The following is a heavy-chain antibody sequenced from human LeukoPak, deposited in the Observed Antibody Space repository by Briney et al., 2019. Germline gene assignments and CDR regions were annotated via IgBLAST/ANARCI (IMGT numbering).Heavy chain of an antibody. CDR1: GFTFRSYS. CDR2: ISSSSSYI. CDR3: ARETAKFGIVVVTASTNWFDP. J-gene: IGHJ5*02. V-gene: IGHV3-21*01. D-gene: IGHD2-21*02. Sequence: PGGSLRLSCAASGFTFRSYSMNWVRQAPGKGLEWVSSISSSSSYIYYADSVKGRFTISRDNAKNSLYLQMNSLRAEDTAVYYCARETAKFGIVVVTASTNWFDPWGQGTLVTVSS.